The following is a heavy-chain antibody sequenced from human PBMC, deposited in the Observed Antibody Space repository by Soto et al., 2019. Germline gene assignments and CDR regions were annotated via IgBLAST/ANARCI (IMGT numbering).Heavy chain of an antibody. CDR1: GYTFTSFY. D-gene: IGHD7-27*01. V-gene: IGHV1-46*01. CDR3: ARALPRIPTSGEGYN. Sequence: ASVKVSCKASGYTFTSFYMHWVRQAPGQGPEWVGIINPYGGSTSYAQNFQGRISMTSDTSTDTVYMELSNLRSDDTAVYYWARALPRIPTSGEGYNWGRETLFTVSS. J-gene: IGHJ4*02. CDR2: INPYGGST.